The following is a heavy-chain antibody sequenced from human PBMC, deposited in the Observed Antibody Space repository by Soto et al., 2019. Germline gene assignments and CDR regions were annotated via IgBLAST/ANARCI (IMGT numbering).Heavy chain of an antibody. Sequence: GSLRLSCAPSGFTFSSYAMSWVRPAPGKGMEWVSAISGSGGSTYYADSVKGRFTISRDNSKNTLYLQMNSLRAEDTAVYYCAKVRGYDILTNWFDPWGQGTLVTVSS. CDR2: ISGSGGST. D-gene: IGHD3-9*01. CDR3: AKVRGYDILTNWFDP. J-gene: IGHJ5*02. V-gene: IGHV3-23*01. CDR1: GFTFSSYA.